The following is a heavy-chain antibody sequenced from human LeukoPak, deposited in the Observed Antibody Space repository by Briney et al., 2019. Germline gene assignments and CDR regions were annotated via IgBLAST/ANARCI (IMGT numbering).Heavy chain of an antibody. D-gene: IGHD5-24*01. CDR3: ARDLRNTISDAFDI. J-gene: IGHJ3*02. Sequence: PSETLSLTCTVSGGSISSYYWSWIRQPAGKGLEWIGRIYTSGSTNYNPSLKSRVTISVDKSKNQFSLKLSPVTAADTAVYYCARDLRNTISDAFDIWGQGTMVTVSS. CDR1: GGSISSYY. V-gene: IGHV4-4*07. CDR2: IYTSGST.